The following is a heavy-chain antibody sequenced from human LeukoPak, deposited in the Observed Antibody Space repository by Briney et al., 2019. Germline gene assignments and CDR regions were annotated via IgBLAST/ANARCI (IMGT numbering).Heavy chain of an antibody. CDR2: IYYSGST. CDR1: GGSLSSYY. Sequence: SETLSLTCTVSGGSLSSYYWSWIRQPPGKGLEWIGYIYYSGSTNYNPSLKSRVTISVDTSKNQFSLKLSSVTAADTAVYYCAREITIFGVVITSSYFDYWGQGTLVTVSS. CDR3: AREITIFGVVITSSYFDY. D-gene: IGHD3-3*01. V-gene: IGHV4-59*01. J-gene: IGHJ4*02.